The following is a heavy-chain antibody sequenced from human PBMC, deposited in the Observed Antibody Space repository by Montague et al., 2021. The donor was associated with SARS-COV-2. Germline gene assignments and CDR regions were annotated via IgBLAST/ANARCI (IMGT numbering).Heavy chain of an antibody. D-gene: IGHD2-15*01. CDR2: VYYSGTA. J-gene: IGHJ6*02. CDR1: GGSVRSGLYY. CDR3: ARERLDCSGTSCYTNGLDV. V-gene: IGHV4-61*01. Sequence: SETLSLTYTVSGGSVRSGLYYWTWIRQPPGKGLEWIGYVYYSGTANHNPSLKSRLTLTVDTSKNQFSLKLSSVTAVDTAIYYCARERLDCSGTSCYTNGLDVWGQGTMVTVSS.